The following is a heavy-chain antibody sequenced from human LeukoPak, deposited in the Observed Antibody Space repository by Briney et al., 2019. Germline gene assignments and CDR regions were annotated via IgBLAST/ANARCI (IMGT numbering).Heavy chain of an antibody. CDR3: AKEGGGADDY. V-gene: IGHV3-23*01. CDR1: GFSVSTYA. Sequence: GGSLRLSCAASGFSVSTYAMSWVRQAPGKGLEWVSAISVSGDNTYYADSVKGRFTLFRDNSKNTLYLQMNRLRVEDTAVCYCAKEGGGADDYWGQGTLVTVSS. J-gene: IGHJ4*02. CDR2: ISVSGDNT. D-gene: IGHD3-16*01.